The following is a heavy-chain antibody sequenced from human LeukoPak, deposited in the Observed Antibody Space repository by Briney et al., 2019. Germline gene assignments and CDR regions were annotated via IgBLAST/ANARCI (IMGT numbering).Heavy chain of an antibody. CDR1: GFTFSSYW. CDR3: ALLGAVRVY. Sequence: GGSLRLSCAASGFTFSSYWMSWVRQAPGKGLEWVANIKQDGSEKYYVDSVKGRFTISRDNAKNTLYLQMNSLRAEDTAVYYWALLGAVRVYWGQGTLVTVSS. CDR2: IKQDGSEK. J-gene: IGHJ4*02. V-gene: IGHV3-7*03. D-gene: IGHD3-3*01.